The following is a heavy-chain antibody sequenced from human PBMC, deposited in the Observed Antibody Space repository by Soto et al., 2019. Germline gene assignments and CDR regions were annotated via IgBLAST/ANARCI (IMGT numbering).Heavy chain of an antibody. D-gene: IGHD6-13*01. Sequence: GYLRLSCAASDFTSSSYAMSWVRQAPGKGLEWVSAISGSGGSTYYADSVKGRFTISRDNSKNTLYLQMNSLRAEDTAVYYCAKGKGYSSSYHYYYGMDFWGQGTPVPVSS. CDR2: ISGSGGST. J-gene: IGHJ6*02. V-gene: IGHV3-23*01. CDR1: DFTSSSYA. CDR3: AKGKGYSSSYHYYYGMDF.